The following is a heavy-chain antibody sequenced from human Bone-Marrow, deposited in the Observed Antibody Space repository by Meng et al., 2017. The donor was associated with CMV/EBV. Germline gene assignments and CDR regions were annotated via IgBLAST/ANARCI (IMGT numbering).Heavy chain of an antibody. CDR1: GFTFSSYS. Sequence: GESLKISCAASGFTFSSYSMNWVRQAPGKGLEWVSSISSSSSYIYYADSVKGRFTISRDNAKNSLYLQMNSLRAEDTAVYYCASTQPDGYDFWSGGSYYYYGMDVWGQGTMVTVSS. J-gene: IGHJ6*02. CDR2: ISSSSSYI. CDR3: ASTQPDGYDFWSGGSYYYYGMDV. V-gene: IGHV3-21*01. D-gene: IGHD3-3*01.